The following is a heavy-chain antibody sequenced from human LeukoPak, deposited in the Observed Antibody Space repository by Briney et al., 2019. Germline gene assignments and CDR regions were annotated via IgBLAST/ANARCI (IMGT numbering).Heavy chain of an antibody. V-gene: IGHV3-30*18. CDR3: AKVISSSWYQGEGVDY. CDR1: GFTFSSYG. Sequence: GGSLRLSCAASGFTFSSYGMHWVRQAPGKGLEWVAVISYDGSNKYYADSVKGRFTISRDNSKNTLYLQMNSLRAEDTAVYYCAKVISSSWYQGEGVDYWGQGTLVTVSS. J-gene: IGHJ4*02. CDR2: ISYDGSNK. D-gene: IGHD6-13*01.